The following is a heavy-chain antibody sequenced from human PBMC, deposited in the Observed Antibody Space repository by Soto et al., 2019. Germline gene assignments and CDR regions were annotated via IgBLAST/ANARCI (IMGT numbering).Heavy chain of an antibody. J-gene: IGHJ4*02. V-gene: IGHV1-69*06. CDR3: WRHDKTALPPLDS. CDR1: GAGDTFSNYG. Sequence: QVHLVQSGAEVKSPGSAVKVSCQVSGAGDTFSNYGLNWVRQAPGQGLEWMGGTIPAFGTANYAEKFQGRVTITADTSTTTAYMELSSLRSDDTAVYYCWRHDKTALPPLDSWGQGTLVPVSS. D-gene: IGHD1-1*01. CDR2: TIPAFGTA.